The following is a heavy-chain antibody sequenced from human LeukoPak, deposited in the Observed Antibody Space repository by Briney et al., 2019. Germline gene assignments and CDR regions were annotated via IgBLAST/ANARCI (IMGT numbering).Heavy chain of an antibody. CDR1: GYTFTSYG. CDR3: ARAAGSGSPFDY. V-gene: IGHV1-2*02. Sequence: ASVKASCKASGYTFTSYGISWVRQAPGQGLEWMGWINPNSGGTNYAQKFQGRVTMTRDTSISTAYMELSRLRSDDTAVYYCARAAGSGSPFDYWGQGTLVTVSS. J-gene: IGHJ4*02. CDR2: INPNSGGT. D-gene: IGHD3-10*01.